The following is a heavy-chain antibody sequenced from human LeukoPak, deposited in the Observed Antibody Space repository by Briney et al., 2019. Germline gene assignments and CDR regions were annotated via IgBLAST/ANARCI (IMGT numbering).Heavy chain of an antibody. CDR2: IYYSGST. Sequence: SETLSLTCTVSGGSISWSSYYWGWTRQPPGKGLEWIASIYYSGSTFYNPSLKSRVTISSDTSKNQFSLKLSSVTAADTAVYYCARLSGAAAGDDAFDIWGQGTMVTVSS. D-gene: IGHD6-13*01. V-gene: IGHV4-39*01. J-gene: IGHJ3*02. CDR3: ARLSGAAAGDDAFDI. CDR1: GGSISWSSYY.